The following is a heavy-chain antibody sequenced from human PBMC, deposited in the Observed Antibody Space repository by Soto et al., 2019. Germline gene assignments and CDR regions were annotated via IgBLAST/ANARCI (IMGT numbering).Heavy chain of an antibody. CDR1: GGSISSGDYH. J-gene: IGHJ6*02. CDR3: ARDYRAPSAGAMDV. V-gene: IGHV4-30-4*01. D-gene: IGHD2-15*01. Sequence: ASETPSLTCTVSGGSISSGDYHWSWIRQPPGKGLEWIGAVYYSGNTYYNPSLKSRITISVDTSKNQFSLKLTSVTAADTAVYYCARDYRAPSAGAMDVSGQGTTPTVYS. CDR2: VYYSGNT.